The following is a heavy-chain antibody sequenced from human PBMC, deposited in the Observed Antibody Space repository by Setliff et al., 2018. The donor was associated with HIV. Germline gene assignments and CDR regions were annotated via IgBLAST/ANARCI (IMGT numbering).Heavy chain of an antibody. CDR3: AREFSWSAFYFDS. J-gene: IGHJ4*02. Sequence: ASVKVSCKASGYTFTTSAISWVRQAPGQELQWMGWSHTYNGNVNYARKFRGRVTMTTDASTNTAFMELSNLRSDDTAVYYCAREFSWSAFYFDSWGQGTQVTVSS. CDR2: SHTYNGNV. CDR1: GYTFTTSA. V-gene: IGHV1-18*01. D-gene: IGHD2-8*02.